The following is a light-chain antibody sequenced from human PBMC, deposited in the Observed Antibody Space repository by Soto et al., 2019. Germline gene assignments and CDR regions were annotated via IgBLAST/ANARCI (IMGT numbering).Light chain of an antibody. CDR1: SSNIGAGYD. CDR3: QSYDGTLSGSYV. Sequence: QSVLTQPHSVSGAPGQRVTISCTGSSSNIGAGYDVHWYQQLPGTAPKLIIYGTTNRPSGVPDRFSGSKSGTSASLAITGLQAEDEADYYCQSYDGTLSGSYVFGIGTKVTVL. CDR2: GTT. J-gene: IGLJ1*01. V-gene: IGLV1-40*01.